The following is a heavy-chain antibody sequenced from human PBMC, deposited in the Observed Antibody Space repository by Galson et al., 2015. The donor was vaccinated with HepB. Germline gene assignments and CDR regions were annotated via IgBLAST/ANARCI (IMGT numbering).Heavy chain of an antibody. V-gene: IGHV3-15*01. CDR3: TTSSGWGRTLDY. CDR1: GFTFSNAW. Sequence: SLRLSCAASGFTFSNAWMSWVRQAPGKGLEWVGRIKSKTDGGTTDYAAPVKGRFTISRDDSKNTLYLQMNSLKTEDTAVYYCTTSSGWGRTLDYWGQGTLVTVSS. CDR2: IKSKTDGGTT. J-gene: IGHJ4*02. D-gene: IGHD6-19*01.